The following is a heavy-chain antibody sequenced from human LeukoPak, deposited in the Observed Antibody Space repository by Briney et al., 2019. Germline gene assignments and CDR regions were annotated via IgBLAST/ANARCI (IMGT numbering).Heavy chain of an antibody. CDR2: IYYSGST. V-gene: IGHV4-59*01. CDR1: GGSISSYY. Sequence: PSETLSLTCTVSGGSISSYYWSWIRQPPGKGLEWIGYIYYSGSTNYNPSLKSRVTISVDTSKNQFSLKLSSVTAADTAVYYCAGASGSYPYDAFDIWGQGTMVTVSS. J-gene: IGHJ3*02. D-gene: IGHD1-26*01. CDR3: AGASGSYPYDAFDI.